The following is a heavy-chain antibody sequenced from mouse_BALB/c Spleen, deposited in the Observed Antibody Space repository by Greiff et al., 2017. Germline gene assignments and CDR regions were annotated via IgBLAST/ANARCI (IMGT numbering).Heavy chain of an antibody. D-gene: IGHD1-2*01. J-gene: IGHJ2*01. CDR1: GFTFSSYA. V-gene: IGHV5-6-5*01. Sequence: EVQLVESGGGLVKPGGSLKLSCAASGFTFSSYAMSWVRQTPEKRLEWVASISSGGSTYYPDSVKGRFTISRDNARNILYLQMSSLRSEDTAMYYCAKLYGYDYWGQGTTLTVSS. CDR2: ISSGGST. CDR3: AKLYGYDY.